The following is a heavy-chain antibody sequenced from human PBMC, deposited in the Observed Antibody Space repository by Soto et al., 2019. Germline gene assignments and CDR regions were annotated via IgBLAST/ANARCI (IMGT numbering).Heavy chain of an antibody. CDR3: ARTLYSSSWYAPGWFDP. D-gene: IGHD6-13*01. Sequence: SVKVSCKASGGTFSSYAISWVRQAPGQGLEWMGGIIPIFGTASYAQKFQGRVTITADKSTSTAYMELSSLRSEDTAVYYCARTLYSSSWYAPGWFDPWGQGTLVTVSS. V-gene: IGHV1-69*06. J-gene: IGHJ5*02. CDR2: IIPIFGTA. CDR1: GGTFSSYA.